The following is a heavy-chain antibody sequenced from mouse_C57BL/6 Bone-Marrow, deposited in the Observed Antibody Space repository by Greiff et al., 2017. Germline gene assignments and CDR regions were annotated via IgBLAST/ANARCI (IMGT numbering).Heavy chain of an antibody. V-gene: IGHV5-4*01. J-gene: IGHJ4*01. CDR2: ISAAGSYT. CDR3: ARDIHSYGSSPYYAMDY. CDR1: GFTFSSYA. Sequence: EVQLMESGGGLVKPGGSLKLSCAASGFTFSSYAMSWVRQTPEKRLEWVATISAAGSYTYYPDNVKGRFTISRDNAKNTLYLQMSHLTSEDTAMYYCARDIHSYGSSPYYAMDYWGQGTSVTVSS. D-gene: IGHD1-1*01.